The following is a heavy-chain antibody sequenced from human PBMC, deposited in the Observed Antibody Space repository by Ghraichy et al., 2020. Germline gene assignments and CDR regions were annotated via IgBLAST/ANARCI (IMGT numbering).Heavy chain of an antibody. CDR2: IYHSGST. CDR3: ARVRYYDSSGYYPDY. V-gene: IGHV4-38-2*02. D-gene: IGHD3-22*01. J-gene: IGHJ4*02. Sequence: SETLSLTCTVSGYSISSGYYWGWIRQPPGKGLEWIGSIYHSGSTYYNPSLKSRVTISVDTSKNQFSLKLSSVTAADTAVYYCARVRYYDSSGYYPDYWGQGTLVTVSS. CDR1: GYSISSGYY.